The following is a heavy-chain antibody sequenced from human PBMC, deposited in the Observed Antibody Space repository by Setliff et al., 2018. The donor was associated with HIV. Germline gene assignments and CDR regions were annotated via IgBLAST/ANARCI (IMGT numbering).Heavy chain of an antibody. CDR1: GFTFDDYT. V-gene: IGHV3-43*01. Sequence: GGSLRLSCAASGFTFDDYTIHWVRQAPGKGLEWVSIISWDGGNTYYADSVKGRFTISRDNSKNTLNVQMNSLKDEDTAVYYCAREKSPGAEYFPHWGQGTLVTVSS. CDR2: ISWDGGNT. CDR3: AREKSPGAEYFPH. J-gene: IGHJ1*01.